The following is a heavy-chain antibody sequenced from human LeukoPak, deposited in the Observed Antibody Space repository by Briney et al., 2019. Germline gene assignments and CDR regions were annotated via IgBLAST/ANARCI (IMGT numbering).Heavy chain of an antibody. Sequence: PSETLSLTCTVSGGSISSYYWSWIRQPPGKGLEWIGYIYYSGSTNYNPSLKSRVTISVDTSKNQFSLKLSSVTAADTAVYYCAGSGYSYGSFDYWGQGTLVTVSS. CDR3: AGSGYSYGSFDY. D-gene: IGHD5-18*01. CDR1: GGSISSYY. CDR2: IYYSGST. J-gene: IGHJ4*02. V-gene: IGHV4-59*01.